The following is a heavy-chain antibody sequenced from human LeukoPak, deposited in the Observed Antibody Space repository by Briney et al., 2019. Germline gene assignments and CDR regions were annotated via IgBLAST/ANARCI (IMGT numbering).Heavy chain of an antibody. CDR2: IYYSGST. CDR3: ARGVVDPPRFDY. Sequence: PSETLSLTCTVSGGSISSYYWSWIRQPPGKGLEWIGYIYYSGSTNCNPSLKSRVTISVDTSKNQFSLKLSSATAADTAVYYCARGVVDPPRFDYWGQGTLVTVSS. J-gene: IGHJ4*02. V-gene: IGHV4-59*01. D-gene: IGHD2-15*01. CDR1: GGSISSYY.